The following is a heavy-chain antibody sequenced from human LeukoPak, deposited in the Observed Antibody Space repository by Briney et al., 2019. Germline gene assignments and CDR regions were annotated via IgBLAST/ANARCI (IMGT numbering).Heavy chain of an antibody. J-gene: IGHJ4*02. D-gene: IGHD4-23*01. CDR3: ARDPSPPWSTGVAYFDY. Sequence: GASVKVSCKASGYTFTSYYMHWVRQAPGQGLEWMGIINPSGGSTSYAQKFQGRVTMTRDTSTSAVYMELSSLRSEDTAVYYCARDPSPPWSTGVAYFDYWGQGTLVTVSS. V-gene: IGHV1-46*01. CDR2: INPSGGST. CDR1: GYTFTSYY.